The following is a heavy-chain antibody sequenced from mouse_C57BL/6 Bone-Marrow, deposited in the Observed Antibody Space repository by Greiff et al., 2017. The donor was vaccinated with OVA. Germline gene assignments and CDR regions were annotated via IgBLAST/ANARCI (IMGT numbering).Heavy chain of an antibody. D-gene: IGHD1-1*01. Sequence: EVQRVESGGGLVQPKGSLKLSCAASGFSFNTYAMNWVRQAPGKGLEWVARIRSKSNNYATYYADSVKDRFTISRDDSESMLYLQMNNLKTEDTAMYYCVRQVAPAMDYWGQETSVTVSS. CDR1: GFSFNTYA. CDR2: IRSKSNNYAT. CDR3: VRQVAPAMDY. V-gene: IGHV10-1*01. J-gene: IGHJ4*01.